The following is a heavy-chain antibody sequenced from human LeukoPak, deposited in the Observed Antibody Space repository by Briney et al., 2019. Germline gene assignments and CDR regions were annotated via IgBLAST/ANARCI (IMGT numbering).Heavy chain of an antibody. CDR1: GASINSHY. V-gene: IGHV4-59*11. D-gene: IGHD1-7*01. CDR3: ARGTGNWNFGV. J-gene: IGHJ4*02. CDR2: SFYSGST. Sequence: SETLSLTCIVSGASINSHYWSWFRQSPGKGLEWIGHSFYSGSTNYSPSLRSRVTISVDRPNNKFSLRLRSVTAADTAIYYCARGTGNWNFGVWGRGSLIIVSS.